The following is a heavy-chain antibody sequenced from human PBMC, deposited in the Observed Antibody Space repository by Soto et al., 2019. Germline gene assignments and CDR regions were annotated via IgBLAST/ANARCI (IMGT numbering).Heavy chain of an antibody. D-gene: IGHD2-2*01. Sequence: ASVKVSCKASGYTFTGYYMHWVRQAPGQGLEWMGWINPNSGGTNYAQKFQGWVTMTRDTSISTAYMELSRLRSDDTAVYYCARGGGPAVPAAGPWNAFDIWGQGTMVTVSS. CDR3: ARGGGPAVPAAGPWNAFDI. CDR1: GYTFTGYY. J-gene: IGHJ3*02. V-gene: IGHV1-2*04. CDR2: INPNSGGT.